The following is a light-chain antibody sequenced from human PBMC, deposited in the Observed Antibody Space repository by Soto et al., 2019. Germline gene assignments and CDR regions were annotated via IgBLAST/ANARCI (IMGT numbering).Light chain of an antibody. CDR3: CSYAGSYTWA. J-gene: IGLJ1*01. V-gene: IGLV2-11*01. Sequence: QPVLTQPRSVSGSPGQSVTISSTGTSSDVGGYNYVSWYQQHPGKAPKLMIYDVSKRPSGVPDRFSGSKSGNTASLTISGLQAEDEADYYCCSYAGSYTWAFGTGTKLTVL. CDR2: DVS. CDR1: SSDVGGYNY.